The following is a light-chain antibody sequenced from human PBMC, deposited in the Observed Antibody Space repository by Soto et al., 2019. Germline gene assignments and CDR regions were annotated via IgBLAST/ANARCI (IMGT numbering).Light chain of an antibody. Sequence: EIVLTQSPDTLSLSPGERATLSCRASQSVDSNYLAWYQQKPGQAPRFLIYDASIRATGIPDRFSGRASGTDVTLTISSLDPGACAVYYWPKYASSPVSFGGGTKV. CDR3: PKYASSPVS. CDR1: QSVDSNY. CDR2: DAS. V-gene: IGKV3-20*01. J-gene: IGKJ4*01.